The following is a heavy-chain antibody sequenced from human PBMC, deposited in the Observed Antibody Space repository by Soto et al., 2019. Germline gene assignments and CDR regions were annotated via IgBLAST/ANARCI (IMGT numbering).Heavy chain of an antibody. CDR2: ISGSGGST. V-gene: IGHV3-23*01. Sequence: GGSLRLSCAASGFTFSSYAMSWVRQAPGKGLEWVSAISGSGGSTYYADSVKGRFTISRDNSKNTLYLQMNSLRAEDTAVYYCAKRPLEVRGVSYYYYYMDVWGKGTTVTVSS. J-gene: IGHJ6*03. CDR1: GFTFSSYA. CDR3: AKRPLEVRGVSYYYYYMDV. D-gene: IGHD3-10*01.